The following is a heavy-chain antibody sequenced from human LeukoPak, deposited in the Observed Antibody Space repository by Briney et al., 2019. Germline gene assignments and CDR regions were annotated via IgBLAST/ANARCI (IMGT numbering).Heavy chain of an antibody. CDR1: GGSISSSSYY. V-gene: IGHV4-39*07. D-gene: IGHD6-19*01. CDR2: IYHSGTT. J-gene: IGHJ4*02. Sequence: SETLSLPCTVSGGSISSSSYYWGWIRQPPGKGLEWIGEIYHSGTTNYNPSLKSRVTISVDRSKNQFSLRLSSVTAADTAVYYCARAGIAVAAGLGYWGQGTLVTVSS. CDR3: ARAGIAVAAGLGY.